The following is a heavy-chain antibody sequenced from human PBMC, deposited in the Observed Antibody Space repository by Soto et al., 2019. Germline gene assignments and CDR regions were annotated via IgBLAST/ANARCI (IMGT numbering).Heavy chain of an antibody. CDR1: GYTFTSYG. J-gene: IGHJ5*02. V-gene: IGHV1-3*01. CDR3: GRRIGSATGIDWFDP. D-gene: IGHD6-13*01. CDR2: INAANGDT. Sequence: ASVKVSCKASGYTFTSYGIHWARQAPGQRLEWMGWINAANGDTNYSPKFQGRVTITRDTSASTAYMEMRCLRSEDTAVYYCGRRIGSATGIDWFDPWGQGNMGTGFS.